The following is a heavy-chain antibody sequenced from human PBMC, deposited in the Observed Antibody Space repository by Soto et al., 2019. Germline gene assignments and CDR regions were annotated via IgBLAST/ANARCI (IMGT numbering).Heavy chain of an antibody. Sequence: SETLSLTCTVSGGSISSCDYYWNWIRQHPGQGLEYIGYIYYSGNTYYNPSLKSRVTMSVDTSKNQFSLKLSSVTAADTAVYYCAHTPPKWGPAAPFYYWGQGTLVTVS. CDR2: IYYSGNT. CDR1: GGSISSCDYY. V-gene: IGHV4-31*03. CDR3: AHTPPKWGPAAPFYY. D-gene: IGHD2-2*01. J-gene: IGHJ4*02.